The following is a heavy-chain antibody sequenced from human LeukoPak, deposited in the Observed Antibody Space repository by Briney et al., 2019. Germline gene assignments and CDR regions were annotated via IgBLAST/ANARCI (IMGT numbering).Heavy chain of an antibody. D-gene: IGHD5-24*01. V-gene: IGHV4-59*01. CDR1: GGSISSYY. CDR2: IYYSGST. CDR3: ARDGRDGYNYPVYGMDV. J-gene: IGHJ6*02. Sequence: PSETLSLTCTVSGGSISSYYWSWIRQPPGKGLEWIGYIYYSGSTNYNPSLKSRVTISVDTSKNQFSLKLSSVTAADTAVYYCARDGRDGYNYPVYGMDVWGQGTTVTVSS.